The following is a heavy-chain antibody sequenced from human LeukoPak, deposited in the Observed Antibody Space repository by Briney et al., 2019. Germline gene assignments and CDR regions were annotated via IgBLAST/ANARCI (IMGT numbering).Heavy chain of an antibody. CDR3: TTDIMWESPVPDY. Sequence: PGGSLRLSCAASGFTFTNAWMSWVRLPPGKGLEWVGRIRSGADGGTTDYAAFVKGRFTISRDDSKNTLYLQMNSLKTEDTAVYYCTTDIMWESPVPDYWGQGTLVTVSS. J-gene: IGHJ4*02. V-gene: IGHV3-15*01. CDR2: IRSGADGGTT. D-gene: IGHD1-26*01. CDR1: GFTFTNAW.